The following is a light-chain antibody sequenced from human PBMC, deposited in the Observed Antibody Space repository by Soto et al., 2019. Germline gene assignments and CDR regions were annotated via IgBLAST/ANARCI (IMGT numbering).Light chain of an antibody. CDR2: GNS. CDR3: QSHDSSLSSYV. CDR1: SSNIGAGYD. V-gene: IGLV1-40*01. J-gene: IGLJ1*01. Sequence: QSVLTQPPSVSGAPGQRVTISCTGRSSNIGAGYDVHWYQQLPGTAPKLLIYGNSNRPSGVPDRFSGSKSGTSAALAITGLQAEDEADYCCQSHDSSLSSYVFGTGTKVTVL.